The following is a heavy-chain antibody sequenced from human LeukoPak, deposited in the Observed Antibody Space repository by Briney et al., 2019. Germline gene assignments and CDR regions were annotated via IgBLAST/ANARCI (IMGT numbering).Heavy chain of an antibody. Sequence: XWXRXXXGKXLEWMGIXYPGDSDTRYSPSFQGQVTISADKSISTAYLQWSSLKASDTAMYYCARQYCSSTSCYTDWFDPWGQGTLVTVSS. D-gene: IGHD2-2*02. CDR3: ARQYCSSTSCYTDWFDP. CDR2: XYPGDSDT. V-gene: IGHV5-51*01. J-gene: IGHJ5*02.